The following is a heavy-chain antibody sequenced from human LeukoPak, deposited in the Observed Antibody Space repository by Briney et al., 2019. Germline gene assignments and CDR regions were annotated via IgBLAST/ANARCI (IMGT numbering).Heavy chain of an antibody. J-gene: IGHJ4*02. V-gene: IGHV4-31*03. CDR2: IFDSGNI. CDR1: FASISSGGYY. CDR3: ASSYSNSWYDY. Sequence: RTSETLSLTCTVSFASISSGGYYWTWIRQHPEKGLEWIGYIFDSGNIYYNPSLKSRLTISVDTSENQFSLKLTSVTAADTAIYYCASSYSNSWYDYWGQRILVTVSP. D-gene: IGHD6-13*01.